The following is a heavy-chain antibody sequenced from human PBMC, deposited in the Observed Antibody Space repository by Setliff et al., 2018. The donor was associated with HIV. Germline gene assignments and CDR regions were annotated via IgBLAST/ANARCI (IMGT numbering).Heavy chain of an antibody. V-gene: IGHV4-39*01. CDR1: GGSINCRSYY. D-gene: IGHD2-8*02. CDR3: ARRGMWSYETGGNPTATFDY. J-gene: IGHJ4*02. Sequence: PSETLSLTCTVSGGSINCRSYYWAWIRQPPGKGLEWVASIYFSGTPSYNPSLKNRVTISVDTSKNQFSLKLSSVTAADTAVYYCARRGMWSYETGGNPTATFDYWGQGVRVTVSS. CDR2: IYFSGTP.